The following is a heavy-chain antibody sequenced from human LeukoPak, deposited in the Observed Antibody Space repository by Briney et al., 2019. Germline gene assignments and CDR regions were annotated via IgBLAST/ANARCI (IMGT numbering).Heavy chain of an antibody. D-gene: IGHD3-22*01. CDR2: ISASGSRT. CDR3: ARDRSPYYYDSSGYGAFNV. CDR1: GFDFNTFA. V-gene: IGHV3-23*01. J-gene: IGHJ3*01. Sequence: VGSRRLSCTSSGFDFNTFAMNWVRQAPGKGLEWVSGISASGSRTYYGGAAKGRFTISRDDSKNMLFLDMKNLKGEDTATYFCARDRSPYYYDSSGYGAFNVWGQGTTVTVSS.